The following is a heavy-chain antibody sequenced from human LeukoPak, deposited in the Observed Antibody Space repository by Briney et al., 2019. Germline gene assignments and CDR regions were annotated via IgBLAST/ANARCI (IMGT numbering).Heavy chain of an antibody. Sequence: ASVKVSCKASGYTFTGYYMHWVRQAPGQGLEWMGWINPNSGGTNYAQKFQGRVTMTRDTSISTAYMELSRLRSDDTAVYYCARDPSGSYISGGWFDPWGQGTLVTVSS. CDR3: ARDPSGSYISGGWFDP. D-gene: IGHD3-10*01. J-gene: IGHJ5*02. V-gene: IGHV1-2*02. CDR1: GYTFTGYY. CDR2: INPNSGGT.